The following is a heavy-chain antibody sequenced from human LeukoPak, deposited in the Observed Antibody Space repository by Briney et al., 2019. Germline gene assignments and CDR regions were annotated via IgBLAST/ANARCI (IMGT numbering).Heavy chain of an antibody. Sequence: SVKVSCKASGYTFTSYDIHWVGQATGQGLDGVGWRNPNSGNTDYAQKCQGRVTMTRNIYISTDYMELSSLRSEDTAVYYCARGQDYSSSWGDYYYGMDVWGQGTTVTVAS. CDR1: GYTFTSYD. V-gene: IGHV1-8*01. J-gene: IGHJ6*02. CDR2: RNPNSGNT. D-gene: IGHD6-13*01. CDR3: ARGQDYSSSWGDYYYGMDV.